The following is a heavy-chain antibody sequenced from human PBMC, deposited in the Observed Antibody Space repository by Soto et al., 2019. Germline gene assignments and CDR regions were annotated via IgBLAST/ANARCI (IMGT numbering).Heavy chain of an antibody. CDR1: GFTFDDYA. D-gene: IGHD3-10*01. CDR2: ISWNGDAT. Sequence: VQLVESGGDLVQPGRSLRLSCAASGFTFDDYAIHWVRQAPGKGLEWVSGISWNGDATGYADSVQGRFIISRDNAKNSLYLQMNSLRNEDTAIYYCANLPLYGSGFDCWGQGTLVTVSS. V-gene: IGHV3-9*01. CDR3: ANLPLYGSGFDC. J-gene: IGHJ4*02.